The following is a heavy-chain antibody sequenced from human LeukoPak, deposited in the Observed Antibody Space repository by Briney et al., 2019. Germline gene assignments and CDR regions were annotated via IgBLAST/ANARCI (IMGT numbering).Heavy chain of an antibody. CDR1: GFTVRSNY. CDR2: SYSGGST. D-gene: IGHD5-12*01. J-gene: IGHJ4*02. V-gene: IGHV3-53*01. Sequence: GGSLSLSCAASGFTVRSNYMSWVRQAPGKGLEWVSVSYSGGSTYYADSVKGRFTISRDNSKNTLYLQMNSLRAEDTAVYYCAREGGYDYRGVDYWGQGTLVTVSS. CDR3: AREGGYDYRGVDY.